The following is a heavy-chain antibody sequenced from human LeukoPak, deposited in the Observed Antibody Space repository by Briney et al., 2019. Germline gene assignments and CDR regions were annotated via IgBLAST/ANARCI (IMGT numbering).Heavy chain of an antibody. J-gene: IGHJ6*03. CDR1: GGSFSGYY. CDR2: INHSGST. Sequence: SETLSLTCAVYGGSFSGYYWSWIRQPPGKGLEWIGEINHSGSTNYNPSLKSRVTISVDTSKKQFSLKLSSVTAADTAVYYCARGRSRYCSSTSCYTEDYYYYYMDVWGKGTTVTVSS. CDR3: ARGRSRYCSSTSCYTEDYYYYYMDV. V-gene: IGHV4-34*01. D-gene: IGHD2-2*02.